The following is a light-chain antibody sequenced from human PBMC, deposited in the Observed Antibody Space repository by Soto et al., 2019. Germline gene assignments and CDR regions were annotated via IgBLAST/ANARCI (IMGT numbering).Light chain of an antibody. CDR3: CSYAGTYV. Sequence: QSALTQPRSVSGSPGQSVTISCTGTSSDVGGYEYVSWYQQHPGKAPKLMIYDVSKRPSGVPDRFSGSKSGNTASLTISGLQAEDEADYYCCSYAGTYVFGTGTKLTVL. CDR1: SSDVGGYEY. V-gene: IGLV2-11*01. J-gene: IGLJ1*01. CDR2: DVS.